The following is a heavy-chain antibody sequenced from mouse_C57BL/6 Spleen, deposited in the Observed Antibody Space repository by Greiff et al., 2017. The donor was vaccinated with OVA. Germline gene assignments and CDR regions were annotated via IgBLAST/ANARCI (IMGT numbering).Heavy chain of an antibody. Sequence: QVQLQQPGAELVRPGSSVKLSCKASGYTFTSYWMDWVKQRPGQGLEWIGNIYPSDSETHYNQKFKDKAKLTVDKSSSTAYMQLSSLTSEDSAVYYCARGHYGSAWFAYWGQGTLVTVSA. CDR2: IYPSDSET. CDR1: GYTFTSYW. D-gene: IGHD1-1*01. CDR3: ARGHYGSAWFAY. V-gene: IGHV1-61*01. J-gene: IGHJ3*01.